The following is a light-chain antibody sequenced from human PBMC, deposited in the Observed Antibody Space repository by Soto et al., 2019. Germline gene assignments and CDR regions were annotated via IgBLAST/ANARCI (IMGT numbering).Light chain of an antibody. CDR2: AAS. CDR1: PSVSKY. Sequence: DIQMTQSPSSLSASVGDRVTITCRSSPSVSKYLNWYQKKAGKAPKLLIYAASTLQSGVPSRFSGSGSGTDFTLTIKSLQPEDIATYHCQQGYKVPPLTLGEETKGEIK. J-gene: IGKJ4*01. CDR3: QQGYKVPPLT. V-gene: IGKV1-39*01.